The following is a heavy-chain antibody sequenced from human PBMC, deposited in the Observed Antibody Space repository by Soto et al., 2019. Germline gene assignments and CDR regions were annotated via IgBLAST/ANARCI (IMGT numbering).Heavy chain of an antibody. V-gene: IGHV4-39*01. CDR2: IYYSGST. Sequence: PSETLSLTCTVSGGSISSSSYYWGWIRQPPGKGLEWIGSIYYSGSTYYNPSLKSRVTISADTSKNQFSLKLSSVTAADTAVYYCAAVYSSSPYWGQGTLVTVSS. J-gene: IGHJ4*02. CDR1: GGSISSSSYY. D-gene: IGHD6-6*01. CDR3: AAVYSSSPY.